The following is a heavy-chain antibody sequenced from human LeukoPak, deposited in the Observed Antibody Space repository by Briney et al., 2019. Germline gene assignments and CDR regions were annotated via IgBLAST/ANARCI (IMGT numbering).Heavy chain of an antibody. V-gene: IGHV4-39*07. J-gene: IGHJ4*02. Sequence: SETLSLTCTVSGGSVSGDSYYWGWIRQPPGKGLEWIGSIHYSGSTYYNPSLTGRVTISIDTSRNQFSLKLSSVTAADTAVYYCARTTGYYDSSGYYYLREDYWGQGTLVTVSS. D-gene: IGHD3-22*01. CDR2: IHYSGST. CDR3: ARTTGYYDSSGYYYLREDY. CDR1: GGSVSGDSYY.